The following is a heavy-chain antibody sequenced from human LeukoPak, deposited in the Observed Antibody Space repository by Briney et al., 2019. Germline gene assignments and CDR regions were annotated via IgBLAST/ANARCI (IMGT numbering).Heavy chain of an antibody. CDR1: GFTFSSSW. Sequence: GGPLRLSSAGSGFTFSSSWIHWVRHGRGEGVVWVARMNGDGRTINYADCVKGRFTISRDNAKNTVYLQMSSLRDDDTAIYYCARAGNFRFDYWGQGTLVTVSS. CDR2: MNGDGRTI. V-gene: IGHV3-74*01. CDR3: ARAGNFRFDY. D-gene: IGHD1-7*01. J-gene: IGHJ4*02.